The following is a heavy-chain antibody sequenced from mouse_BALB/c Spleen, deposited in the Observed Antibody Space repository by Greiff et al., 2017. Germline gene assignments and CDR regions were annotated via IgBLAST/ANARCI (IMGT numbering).Heavy chain of an antibody. D-gene: IGHD2-2*01. V-gene: IGHV5-17*02. CDR3: ARGGYPWYFDV. CDR2: ISSGSSTI. Sequence: EVKLVESGGGLVQPGGSRKLSCAASGFTFSSFGMHWVRQAPEKGLEWVAYISSGSSTIYYADTVKGRFTISRDNPKNTLFLQMTSLRSEDTAMYYCARGGYPWYFDVWGAGTTVTVSS. CDR1: GFTFSSFG. J-gene: IGHJ1*01.